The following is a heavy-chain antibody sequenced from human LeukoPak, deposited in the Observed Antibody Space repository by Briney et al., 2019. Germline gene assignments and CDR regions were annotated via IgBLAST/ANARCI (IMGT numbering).Heavy chain of an antibody. V-gene: IGHV3-21*01. J-gene: IGHJ5*02. D-gene: IGHD5-18*01. Sequence: GGSLRLTCAASGFTFSDYSMHWVRQAPGKGLEWVSCISSTSSYIYYADSVRGRFTISRDNAKNSLYLQMNSLRAEDTAVYYCARGQLWQTGWFDPWGQGTLVTVSS. CDR2: ISSTSSYI. CDR3: ARGQLWQTGWFDP. CDR1: GFTFSDYS.